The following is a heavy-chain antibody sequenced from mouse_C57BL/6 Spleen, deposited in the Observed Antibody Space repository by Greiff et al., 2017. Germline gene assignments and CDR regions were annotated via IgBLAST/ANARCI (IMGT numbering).Heavy chain of an antibody. V-gene: IGHV1-64*01. Sequence: QVQLQQPGAELVKPGASVKLSCKASGYTFTSYWMHWVQQRPGQGLEWIGMIHPNSGSTNYNEKFKSKATLTVDKSSSTAYMQLSSLTSEDSAVYYCARSTVVATGYFDVWGTGTTVTVSS. CDR1: GYTFTSYW. D-gene: IGHD1-1*01. J-gene: IGHJ1*03. CDR2: IHPNSGST. CDR3: ARSTVVATGYFDV.